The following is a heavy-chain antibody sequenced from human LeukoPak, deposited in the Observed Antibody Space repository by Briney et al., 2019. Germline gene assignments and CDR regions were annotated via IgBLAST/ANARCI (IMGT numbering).Heavy chain of an antibody. J-gene: IGHJ3*02. CDR2: ISSSSSYI. CDR3: ARDLPRIAVAAMGGAFDI. CDR1: GFTFSSYA. D-gene: IGHD6-19*01. V-gene: IGHV3-21*01. Sequence: PGGSLRLSCAASGFTFSSYAMSWVRQAPGKGLEWVSSISSSSSYIYYADSVKGRFTISRDNAKNSLYLQMNSLRAEDTAVYYCARDLPRIAVAAMGGAFDIWGQGTMVTVSS.